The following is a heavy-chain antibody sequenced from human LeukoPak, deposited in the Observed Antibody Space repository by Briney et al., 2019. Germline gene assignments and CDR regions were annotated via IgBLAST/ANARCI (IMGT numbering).Heavy chain of an antibody. J-gene: IGHJ4*02. CDR1: GYTFTSYA. CDR3: GIIAAADYFDY. Sequence: ASVKVSCKASGYTFTSYAMHWVRQAPGQRLEWMGWINAGNGNTKYSQKFQGRVTMTRDTSTSTVYMELSSLRSEDTAVYYCGIIAAADYFDYWGQGTLVTVSS. D-gene: IGHD6-13*01. CDR2: INAGNGNT. V-gene: IGHV1-3*01.